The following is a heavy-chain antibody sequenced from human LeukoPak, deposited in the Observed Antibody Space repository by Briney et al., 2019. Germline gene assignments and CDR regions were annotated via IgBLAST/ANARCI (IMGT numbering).Heavy chain of an antibody. CDR2: IYYSGST. J-gene: IGHJ3*02. CDR1: GGSISSSSYY. CDR3: ARRALEPHDAFDI. Sequence: PSETLSLTCTVSGGSISSSSYYWGWIRQPPGKGLEWIGSIYYSGSTYYNPSLKSRVTISVDTSKNQFSLKLSSETAADTAVYYCARRALEPHDAFDIWGQGTMVTVSS. V-gene: IGHV4-39*01. D-gene: IGHD1-1*01.